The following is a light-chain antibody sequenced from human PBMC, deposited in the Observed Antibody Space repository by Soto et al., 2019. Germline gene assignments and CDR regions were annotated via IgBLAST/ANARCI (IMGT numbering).Light chain of an antibody. CDR2: RAS. V-gene: IGKV3-15*01. CDR3: QQYNNWPPIT. CDR1: QSVSSN. J-gene: IGKJ5*01. Sequence: ETVMTQSPDTLSLSPGESATLSCRASQSVSSNLAWYQWRPGQAPRLLIYRASTRAPGIPARFSGSGSGTEFPLIISILQSEDVTVYYCQQYNNWPPITFGQGTRLEIK.